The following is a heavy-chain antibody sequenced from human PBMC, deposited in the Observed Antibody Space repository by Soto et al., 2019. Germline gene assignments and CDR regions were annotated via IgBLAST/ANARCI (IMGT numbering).Heavy chain of an antibody. J-gene: IGHJ6*02. CDR2: IWYDGSDK. V-gene: IGHV3-33*01. D-gene: IGHD6-13*01. CDR1: GFTFITYA. CDR3: AGQYAAAGTHYYYYGMDV. Sequence: GGSLRLSCAASGFTFITYAMHWVRHSPGKWLEWVAVIWYDGSDKYYADSVKGRFTISRDNSRNTLYLQMNSLRAEDTAVYYCAGQYAAAGTHYYYYGMDVWGQGTTVTVSS.